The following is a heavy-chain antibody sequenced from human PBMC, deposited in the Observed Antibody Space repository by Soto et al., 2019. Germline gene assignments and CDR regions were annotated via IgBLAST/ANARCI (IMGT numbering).Heavy chain of an antibody. CDR3: ARPLYTVTTFWFDP. CDR2: IKQDGSEK. V-gene: IGHV3-7*01. D-gene: IGHD4-17*01. J-gene: IGHJ5*02. CDR1: GFTFSSYW. Sequence: EVQLVESGGGLVQPGGSLRLSCAASGFTFSSYWMSWVRQAPGKGLEWVANIKQDGSEKYYVDSVKGRFTISRDNAKNSLYLQTNSLRAEDTAVYYCARPLYTVTTFWFDPWGQGTLVTVSS.